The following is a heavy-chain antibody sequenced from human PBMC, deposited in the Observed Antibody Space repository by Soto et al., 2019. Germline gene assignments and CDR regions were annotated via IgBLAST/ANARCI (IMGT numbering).Heavy chain of an antibody. D-gene: IGHD6-13*01. CDR3: ARGLIAAAGRATDY. CDR2: ISSNANNI. CDR1: GIRFSNYT. Sequence: GSLRLSCAASGIRFSNYTMNWFRQPPGKGLEWVSSISSNANNIYYSDSVKGRFTISRDNAKSSVYLQMNSLRAEDTALYYCARGLIAAAGRATDYWGQGTLVTVS. V-gene: IGHV3-21*01. J-gene: IGHJ4*02.